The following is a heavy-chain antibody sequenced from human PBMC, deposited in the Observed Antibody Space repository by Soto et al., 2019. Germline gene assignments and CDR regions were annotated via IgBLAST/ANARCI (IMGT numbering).Heavy chain of an antibody. D-gene: IGHD4-17*01. V-gene: IGHV3-30-3*01. CDR1: GFTFSSYA. J-gene: IGHJ6*02. Sequence: PGGSLRLSCAASGFTFSSYAMHWVRQAQGKGLEWVAVISYDGSNKYYADSVKGRFTISRDNSKNTLYLQMNSLRAEDTAVYYCAREVNGDYWSYYGMDVWGQGTTVTVSS. CDR2: ISYDGSNK. CDR3: AREVNGDYWSYYGMDV.